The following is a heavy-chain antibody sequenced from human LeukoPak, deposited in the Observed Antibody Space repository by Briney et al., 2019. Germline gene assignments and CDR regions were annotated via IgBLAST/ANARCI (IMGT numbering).Heavy chain of an antibody. CDR3: AKPSSYSWFDP. Sequence: GGSLRLSCAASGFTFSSYEMNWVRQAPGKGLEWVSYISSSGSTIYYADSVKGRFTISRDNSKNTLYLQMNSLRAEDTAVYYCAKPSSYSWFDPWGQGTLVTVSS. V-gene: IGHV3-48*03. CDR2: ISSSGSTI. D-gene: IGHD2-15*01. J-gene: IGHJ5*02. CDR1: GFTFSSYE.